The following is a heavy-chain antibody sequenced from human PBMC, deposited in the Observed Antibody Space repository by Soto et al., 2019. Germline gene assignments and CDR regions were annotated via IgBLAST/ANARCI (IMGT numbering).Heavy chain of an antibody. V-gene: IGHV2-5*02. Sequence: SGPTLVNPTQTLTLTCTFSGFSLSTSGVGVGWIRQPPGKALEWLALIYWDDDKRYSPSLKSRLTITKDTSKNQVVLTMTNMDPVDTATYYCAHFGKVEMATIPMAPINWFDPWGQGTLVTVSS. CDR2: IYWDDDK. D-gene: IGHD5-12*01. CDR1: GFSLSTSGVG. J-gene: IGHJ5*02. CDR3: AHFGKVEMATIPMAPINWFDP.